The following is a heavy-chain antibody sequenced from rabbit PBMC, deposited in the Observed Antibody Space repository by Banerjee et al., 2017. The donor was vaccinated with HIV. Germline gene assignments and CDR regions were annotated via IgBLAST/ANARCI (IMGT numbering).Heavy chain of an antibody. D-gene: IGHD8-1*01. CDR1: GFDFSSSYW. CDR2: IEAGSSGDT. V-gene: IGHV1S45*01. CDR3: ARDDAGGTYYTFNL. Sequence: QEQLEESGGGLVQPEGSLTLTCTASGFDFSSSYWICWVRQAPGKGLQWIGCIEAGSSGDTYYASWAKGRFTISKTSSTTVTLQMTSLTAADTATYFCARDDAGGTYYTFNLWGQGTLVTVS. J-gene: IGHJ4*01.